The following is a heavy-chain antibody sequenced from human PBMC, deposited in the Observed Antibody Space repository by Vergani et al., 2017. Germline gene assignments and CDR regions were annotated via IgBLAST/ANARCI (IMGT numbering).Heavy chain of an antibody. CDR2: IYYSGST. D-gene: IGHD2-15*01. Sequence: QVQLQESGPGLVKPSETLSLTCTVSGGSISSYYWSWIRQPPGKGLEWIGYIYYSGSTNYNPSLKSRVTISVDTSKNQFSLKLSSVTAADTAVYYCAGGGSGCSGGSCYLDVWGKGP. CDR3: AGGGSGCSGGSCYLDV. J-gene: IGHJ6*03. CDR1: GGSISSYY. V-gene: IGHV4-59*01.